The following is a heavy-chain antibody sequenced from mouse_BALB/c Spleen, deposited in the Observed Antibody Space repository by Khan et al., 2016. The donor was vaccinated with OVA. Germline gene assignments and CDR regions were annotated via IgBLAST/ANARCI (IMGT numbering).Heavy chain of an antibody. Sequence: VQLKQSGPGLVKPSQSLSLTCTVTGYSITSGYAWNWIRRFPGNKLEWMGYISYSGSTTYNPSLKSRISITRDTSKNQFFLQLNSVTTEDTATYSCARWFTYWGQGTLVTVSA. CDR2: ISYSGST. J-gene: IGHJ3*01. V-gene: IGHV3-2*02. CDR3: ARWFTY. CDR1: GYSITSGYA.